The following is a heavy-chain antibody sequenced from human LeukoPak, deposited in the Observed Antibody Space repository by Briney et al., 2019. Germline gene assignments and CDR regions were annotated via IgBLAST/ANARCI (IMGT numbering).Heavy chain of an antibody. Sequence: GGSLRLSCAASGFTLSNYWMHWVGQAPGKGLMWVSRVHSDGSYTNYADSVKGRFTISRDNAKSTLYLQRNSLRAEDTAVYYCAREGLGYSYDYWGQGTLVTVSS. CDR3: AREGLGYSYDY. CDR1: GFTLSNYW. CDR2: VHSDGSYT. V-gene: IGHV3-74*01. D-gene: IGHD5-18*01. J-gene: IGHJ4*02.